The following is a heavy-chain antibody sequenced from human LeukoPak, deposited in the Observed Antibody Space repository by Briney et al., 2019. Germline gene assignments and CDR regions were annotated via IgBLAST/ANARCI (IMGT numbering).Heavy chain of an antibody. CDR3: AKGSASSRPYYFDY. D-gene: IGHD6-19*01. Sequence: GGSLRLSCAASGFTFSSYWMSWVRQAPGKWLEWFSGITDSGGDTYYADYVKGRFTISRDNSKNTLELQMSSLRAEDTAIYYCAKGSASSRPYYFDYWGQGALVTVSS. CDR1: GFTFSSYW. J-gene: IGHJ4*02. CDR2: ITDSGGDT. V-gene: IGHV3-23*01.